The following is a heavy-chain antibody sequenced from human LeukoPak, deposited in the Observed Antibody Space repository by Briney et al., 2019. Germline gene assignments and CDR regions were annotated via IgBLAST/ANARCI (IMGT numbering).Heavy chain of an antibody. J-gene: IGHJ6*03. Sequence: ASVKVSCKASGYTFTKYYIHWVRQAPGQGLEWMGIINPRCGSTIYSQKFLGRVTMTTNTSISTAYMEVSSRRSEDTAMYYCARGLTSGWTHYYYYYMDVWGKGTTVTVSS. CDR3: ARGLTSGWTHYYYYYMDV. V-gene: IGHV1-46*01. D-gene: IGHD6-19*01. CDR2: INPRCGST. CDR1: GYTFTKYY.